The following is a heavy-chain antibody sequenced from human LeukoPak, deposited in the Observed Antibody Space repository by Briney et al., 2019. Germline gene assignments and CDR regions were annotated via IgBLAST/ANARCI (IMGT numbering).Heavy chain of an antibody. V-gene: IGHV1-46*01. Sequence: ASVKVSCKASGYPLTAFSLHWVRQAPGQGPEWMAIINPGIFTTTYSQKFRDRVTVTSDPSTATVYMDLRSLRLEDTAVYFCARDWAHGSFDFWGQGTLVTVSS. CDR1: GYPLTAFS. D-gene: IGHD3-16*01. J-gene: IGHJ4*02. CDR2: INPGIFTT. CDR3: ARDWAHGSFDF.